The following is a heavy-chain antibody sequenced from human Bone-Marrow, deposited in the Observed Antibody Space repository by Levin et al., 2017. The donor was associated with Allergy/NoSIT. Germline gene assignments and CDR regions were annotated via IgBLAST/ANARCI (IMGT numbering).Heavy chain of an antibody. V-gene: IGHV3-30*04. Sequence: LSLTCAASGFTFDSYAMHWVRQAPGKGLEWMAVLSYDGSNKYYADSVKGRFTISRDNSRNTLYLQMNSLRAEDTAVYYCATVFFVYCRDSSCHPTWADYYGMDVWGQGTTVTVSS. CDR3: ATVFFVYCRDSSCHPTWADYYGMDV. CDR1: GFTFDSYA. D-gene: IGHD2-15*01. J-gene: IGHJ6*02. CDR2: LSYDGSNK.